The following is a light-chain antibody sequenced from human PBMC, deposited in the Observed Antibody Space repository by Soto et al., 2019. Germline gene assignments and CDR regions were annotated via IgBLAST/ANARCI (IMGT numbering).Light chain of an antibody. V-gene: IGKV1-39*01. CDR2: GTS. Sequence: DIQLTQSPSSLSASVGDRVTITCRASQRISNSLNWYQQKPGKAPNLLIYGTSDLQSGVPSRFSGSGSGTEFNLTISSLQRDDFATYYFQQSQSSSCTFGQGTKLEIK. J-gene: IGKJ1*01. CDR1: QRISNS. CDR3: QQSQSSSCT.